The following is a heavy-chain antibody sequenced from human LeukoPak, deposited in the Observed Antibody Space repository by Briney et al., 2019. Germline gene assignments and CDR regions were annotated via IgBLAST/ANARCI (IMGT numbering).Heavy chain of an antibody. CDR2: LSSGGGYK. CDR1: GFTFTDYI. V-gene: IGHV3-30*04. J-gene: IGHJ3*02. Sequence: QPGRSLRLSCVASGFTFTDYIMHWVRQAPGKGLEWVAVLSSGGGYKHYADSVKGRFTISRDSSKNTLYLQMNSLRAEDTAVYYCAREKGGEAFDIWGQGTMVTVSS. D-gene: IGHD3-10*01. CDR3: AREKGGEAFDI.